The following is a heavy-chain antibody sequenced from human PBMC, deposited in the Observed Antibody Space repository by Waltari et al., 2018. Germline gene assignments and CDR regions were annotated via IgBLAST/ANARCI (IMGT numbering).Heavy chain of an antibody. CDR3: ARGWLQVAPPYYYYMDV. D-gene: IGHD6-19*01. V-gene: IGHV4-34*01. CDR1: GGSFSGYY. Sequence: QVQLLQWGAGLLKPLETLSLTCAVYGGSFSGYYWSWLRQLPGKGLEWLGEINHNAIPDYNPSLKSRATISIETSKNQCSLKLDSVTAADTWVYYCARGWLQVAPPYYYYMDVWDRWTAVTVSS. J-gene: IGHJ6*03. CDR2: INHNAIP.